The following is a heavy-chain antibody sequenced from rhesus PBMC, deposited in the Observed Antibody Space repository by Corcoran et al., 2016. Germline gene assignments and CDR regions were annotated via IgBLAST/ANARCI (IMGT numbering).Heavy chain of an antibody. D-gene: IGHD4-23*01. Sequence: QVQLHESGPGLVKPSETLSLTCAVSGYSISSGYYWGWIRQPLGKGLEYIGYISGRSGSTYYNPARKSRVTSSKDTAKNQFSLKLSSVTAADTAVYYCARRYSNQYYFDYWGQGVLVTVSS. V-gene: IGHV4-99*01. CDR1: GYSISSGYY. CDR2: ISGRSGST. J-gene: IGHJ4*01. CDR3: ARRYSNQYYFDY.